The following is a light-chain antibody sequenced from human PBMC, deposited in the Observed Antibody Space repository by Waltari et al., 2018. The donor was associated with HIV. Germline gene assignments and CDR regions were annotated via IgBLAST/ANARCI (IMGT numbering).Light chain of an antibody. CDR3: SSYTSSSTVV. V-gene: IGLV2-14*01. Sequence: QSALTPPVSVSGSPGQSITISCTGTSSHVGGYDSVSWYQQHPGKAPKLMIYDVRNRPPGVSNRFSGSKSGNTASLTISGLQAEDEADYYCSSYTSSSTVVFGGGTKLTVL. J-gene: IGLJ2*01. CDR2: DVR. CDR1: SSHVGGYDS.